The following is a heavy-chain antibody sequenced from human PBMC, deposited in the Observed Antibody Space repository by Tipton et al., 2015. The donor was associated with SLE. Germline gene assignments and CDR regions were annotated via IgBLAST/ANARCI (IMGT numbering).Heavy chain of an antibody. CDR2: ISYDGSNK. D-gene: IGHD1-26*01. V-gene: IGHV3-30-3*01. CDR3: ARYYPAYFDY. CDR1: GFTFSRYA. J-gene: IGHJ4*02. Sequence: SLRLSCAASGFTFSRYAMHWVRQAPGKGLEWVAVISYDGSNKYYADSVKGRFTISRDNSKNTLYLQMNSLRAEDTAVYYCARYYPAYFDYWGQGTLVTVSS.